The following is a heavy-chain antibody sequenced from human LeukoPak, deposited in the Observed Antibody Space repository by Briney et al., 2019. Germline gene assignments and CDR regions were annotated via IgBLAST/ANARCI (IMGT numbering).Heavy chain of an antibody. Sequence: GSLRLSCAASGFTFSSYSMNWVRQAPGKGLEWVSSISSSSSYIYYADSVKGRFTISRDNAKNSLYLQMNSLRAEDTAVYYCARIVTGSWFDPWGQGTLVTVSS. CDR1: GFTFSSYS. D-gene: IGHD1-26*01. CDR2: ISSSSSYI. CDR3: ARIVTGSWFDP. V-gene: IGHV3-21*01. J-gene: IGHJ5*02.